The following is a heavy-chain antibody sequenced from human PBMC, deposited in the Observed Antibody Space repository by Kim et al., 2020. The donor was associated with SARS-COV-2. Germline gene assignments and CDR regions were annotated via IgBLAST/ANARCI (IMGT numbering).Heavy chain of an antibody. CDR3: ASLGDCSSTSCQNYYYYYGMDV. V-gene: IGHV1-69*13. CDR1: GGTFSSYA. J-gene: IGHJ6*02. D-gene: IGHD2-2*01. Sequence: SVKVSCKASGGTFSSYAISWVRQAPGQGLEWMGGIIPIFGTANYAQKFQGRVTITADESTSTAYMELSSLRSEDTAVYYCASLGDCSSTSCQNYYYYYGMDVWGQGTTVTVSS. CDR2: IIPIFGTA.